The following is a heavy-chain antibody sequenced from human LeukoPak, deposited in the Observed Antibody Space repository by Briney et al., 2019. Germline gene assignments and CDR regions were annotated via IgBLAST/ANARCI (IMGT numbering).Heavy chain of an antibody. Sequence: PSETLSLTGTVSNDSISIYHWSWVRQPPGKGLEWIGYILTSGTTNYNPSLKIRLTISVDTSKNEFTLKLSSVTAADMAVYYCARLRVSGSYLYYFAYWGQGTLVTVSS. CDR2: ILTSGTT. J-gene: IGHJ4*02. V-gene: IGHV4-4*09. CDR1: NDSISIYH. CDR3: ARLRVSGSYLYYFAY. D-gene: IGHD1-26*01.